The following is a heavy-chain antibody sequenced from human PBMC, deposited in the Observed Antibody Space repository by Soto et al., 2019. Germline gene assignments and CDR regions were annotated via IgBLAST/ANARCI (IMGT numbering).Heavy chain of an antibody. CDR2: ISAYNGNT. CDR1: GYTFTSYG. Sequence: ASVKVSCKASGYTFTSYGISWVRQAPGQGLEWMGWISAYNGNTNYAQKLQGRVTMTTDTSTSTAYMELRSLRSDDTAVYYCARDIWALGFGELLDNWFDPWGQGTLVTVSS. J-gene: IGHJ5*02. CDR3: ARDIWALGFGELLDNWFDP. V-gene: IGHV1-18*01. D-gene: IGHD3-10*01.